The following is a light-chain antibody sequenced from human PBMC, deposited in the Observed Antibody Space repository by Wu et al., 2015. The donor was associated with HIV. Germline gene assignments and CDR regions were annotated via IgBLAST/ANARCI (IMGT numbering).Light chain of an antibody. CDR1: QNIGNH. CDR2: TAS. J-gene: IGKJ2*01. CDR3: QQSYRTPHT. Sequence: DIQMTQSPSSLSASVGDRVSISCRASQNIGNHLNWYQQKSGKAPKLLISTASVLQNADSSRISGSGFETDFTLTITGLQPEDIATYYCQQSYRTPHTFGQGTKLEI. V-gene: IGKV1-39*01.